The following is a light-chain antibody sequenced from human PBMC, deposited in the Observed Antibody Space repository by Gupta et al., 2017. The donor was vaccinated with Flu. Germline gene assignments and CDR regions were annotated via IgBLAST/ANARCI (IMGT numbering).Light chain of an antibody. CDR2: RNN. Sequence: QSVLTQPPSASGTPGQRVTISCSGSSSNIGSNYVYWYQQLPGTAPKLLISRNNQRPSGVPDRFSGSKSGTSASLAISGLRAEDEADYYCAAWDDTLSGLVVFGGGTKLTVL. V-gene: IGLV1-47*01. J-gene: IGLJ2*01. CDR1: SSNIGSNY. CDR3: AAWDDTLSGLVV.